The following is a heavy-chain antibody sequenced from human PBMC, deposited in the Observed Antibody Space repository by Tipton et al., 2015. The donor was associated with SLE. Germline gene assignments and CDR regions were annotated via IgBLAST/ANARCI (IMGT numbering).Heavy chain of an antibody. CDR1: GYSITSDYY. J-gene: IGHJ5*02. CDR3: ARGFSAADFWSGYFVNWFDP. CDR2: MFHSGTT. Sequence: GLVKPSETLSLTCEVSGYSITSDYYWGWIRQPPGEGLEWIGSMFHSGTTYHNPSLKSRVTISIDASNNQFSLKVNSVTAADTAVYYCARGFSAADFWSGYFVNWFDPWGQGTLVTVSS. V-gene: IGHV4-38-2*01. D-gene: IGHD3-3*01.